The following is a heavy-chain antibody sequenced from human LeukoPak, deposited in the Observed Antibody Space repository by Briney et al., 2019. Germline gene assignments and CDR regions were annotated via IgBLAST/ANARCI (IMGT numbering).Heavy chain of an antibody. CDR2: IRYDGSNK. CDR1: GFTFSSYG. V-gene: IGHV3-30*02. CDR3: ARLSAAQTETTLDGFIDY. D-gene: IGHD5-24*01. J-gene: IGHJ4*02. Sequence: GGSLRLSCAASGFTFSSYGMHWVRQAPGKGLEWVAFIRYDGSNKYYADSVKGRFTISRDNAKNSLYLQMNSLRAEDTAVYYCARLSAAQTETTLDGFIDYWGQGTLVTVSS.